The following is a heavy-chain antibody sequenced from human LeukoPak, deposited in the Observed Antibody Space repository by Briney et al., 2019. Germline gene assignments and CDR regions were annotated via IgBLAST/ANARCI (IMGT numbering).Heavy chain of an antibody. J-gene: IGHJ6*02. CDR3: ARDVATINYRNYGMDV. D-gene: IGHD5-12*01. CDR1: GYSFTSYW. V-gene: IGHV5-51*01. CDR2: IYPGDSDT. Sequence: GESLKISCKGSGYSFTSYWIGWVRQMPGKGLEWMGIIYPGDSDTRYSPSFQGQVTISADKSISTAYLQWSSLKASDTAMYYCARDVATINYRNYGMDVWGQGTTVTVSS.